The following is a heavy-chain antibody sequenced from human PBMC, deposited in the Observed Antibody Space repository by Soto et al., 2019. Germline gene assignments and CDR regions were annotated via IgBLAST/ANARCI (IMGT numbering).Heavy chain of an antibody. CDR1: GFSLSTDGVG. CDR3: AQYVSAAYYFVY. J-gene: IGHJ4*02. V-gene: IGHV2-5*02. CDR2: IYWDDDK. D-gene: IGHD3-16*01. Sequence: QITLKESGPTLVKPTQTLTLTCTFSGFSLSTDGVGVGWIRQPPGKALEWLALIYWDDDKRYSPSLKNRLTITKDTSKNQVVLAMTDMDPVDTATYYCAQYVSAAYYFVYWGQGTLVTVSS.